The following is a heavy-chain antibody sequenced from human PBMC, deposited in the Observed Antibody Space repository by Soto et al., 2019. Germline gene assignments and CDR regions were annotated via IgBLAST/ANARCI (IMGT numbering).Heavy chain of an antibody. J-gene: IGHJ4*02. Sequence: GGSLRLSCAASGFTFSSYAMSWVRQAPGKGLEWVSAISGSGGSTYYADSVKGRFTISRDNSKSTLYLQMNSLRAEDTAVYYCAKDSTTTTVTTPLDWGQGTLVTVSS. CDR2: ISGSGGST. CDR3: AKDSTTTTVTTPLD. D-gene: IGHD4-17*01. CDR1: GFTFSSYA. V-gene: IGHV3-23*01.